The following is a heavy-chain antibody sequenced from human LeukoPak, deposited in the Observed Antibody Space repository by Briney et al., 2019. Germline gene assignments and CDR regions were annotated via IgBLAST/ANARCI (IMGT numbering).Heavy chain of an antibody. CDR2: INDSGRA. J-gene: IGHJ6*03. Sequence: PSETLSLTCAFYGGSFSGYYWSWIRQPPGKGLEWLAEINDSGRANYNPSLMSRVTVSVDTSKNQFSLRLTSVTATDTAVYYCARRWNYGRNYYIDVWGKGATVSVSS. D-gene: IGHD1-7*01. V-gene: IGHV4-34*01. CDR1: GGSFSGYY. CDR3: ARRWNYGRNYYIDV.